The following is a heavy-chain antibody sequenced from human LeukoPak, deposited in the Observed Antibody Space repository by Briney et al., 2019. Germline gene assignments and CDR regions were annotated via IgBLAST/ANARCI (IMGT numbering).Heavy chain of an antibody. CDR3: AIPSPYCSGGSCRDGFDY. V-gene: IGHV4-38-2*01. CDR1: GYSISSGYY. Sequence: SETLSLTCAVSGYSISSGYYWGWIRQPPGKGLEWIGSIYHSGSTYYNPSLKSRVTISVDTSKNQFSLKLSSVTAADTAVYYYAIPSPYCSGGSCRDGFDYWGQGTLVTVSS. CDR2: IYHSGST. D-gene: IGHD2-15*01. J-gene: IGHJ4*02.